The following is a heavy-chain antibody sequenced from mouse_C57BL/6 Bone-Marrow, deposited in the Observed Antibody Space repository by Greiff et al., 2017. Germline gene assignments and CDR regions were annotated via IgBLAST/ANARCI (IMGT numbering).Heavy chain of an antibody. D-gene: IGHD1-1*01. J-gene: IGHJ3*01. CDR1: GYSITSGYD. CDR3: ARGGLLAWFAY. Sequence: EVKLLESGPGMVKPSQSLSLTCPVTGYSITSGYDWHWIRHFPGNKLEWMGYISYSGSTNYNPSLQSRISITHDTSKNHFFLKLNSVTTEDTATYYCARGGLLAWFAYWGQGTLVTVSA. CDR2: ISYSGST. V-gene: IGHV3-1*01.